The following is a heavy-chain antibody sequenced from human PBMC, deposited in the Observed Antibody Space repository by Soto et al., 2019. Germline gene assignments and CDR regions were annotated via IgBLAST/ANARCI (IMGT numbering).Heavy chain of an antibody. Sequence: QVQLVQSWAEVKKPGSSVKVSCKASGGTFSSYAISWVRQAPGQGLEWMGGIIPIFGTANYAQKLQGRVTITADESTSTAYMELSSLRSEDTAVYYCARDLREWLFSDAFDIWVQGTMVTVSS. D-gene: IGHD3-3*01. V-gene: IGHV1-69*01. CDR2: IIPIFGTA. CDR3: ARDLREWLFSDAFDI. J-gene: IGHJ3*02. CDR1: GGTFSSYA.